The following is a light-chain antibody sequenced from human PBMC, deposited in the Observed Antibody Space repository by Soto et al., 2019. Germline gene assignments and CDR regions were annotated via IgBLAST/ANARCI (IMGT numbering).Light chain of an antibody. J-gene: IGKJ5*01. CDR3: QQYNSYST. CDR2: KAS. CDR1: QSIRSW. Sequence: DIRMTQSPSTLSASVGDRVTITCRASQSIRSWLAWYQQKPGEAPKLLIYKASSLESGVPSRFSGSGSGTEFTLTISSLQPDDFATYYCQQYNSYSTFGQGTRLEIK. V-gene: IGKV1-5*03.